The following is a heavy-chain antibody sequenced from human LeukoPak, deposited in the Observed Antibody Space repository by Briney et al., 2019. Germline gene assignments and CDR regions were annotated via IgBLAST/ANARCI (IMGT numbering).Heavy chain of an antibody. J-gene: IGHJ6*03. CDR2: ISISVSTI. Sequence: GGSLRLSCAASGFTFSSYEMNWVRQAPGKGVEWVSYISISVSTISYSRSLNVPFPISSDHPKTSLYLQLNILRPEDTAFYYCASGVLSGYYYYYIDVWGKGTTVTVSS. CDR1: GFTFSSYE. D-gene: IGHD3-3*01. CDR3: ASGVLSGYYYYYIDV. V-gene: IGHV3-48*03.